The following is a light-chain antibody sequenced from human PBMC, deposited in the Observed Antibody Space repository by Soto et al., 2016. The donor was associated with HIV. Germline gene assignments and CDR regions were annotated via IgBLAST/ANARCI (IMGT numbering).Light chain of an antibody. CDR1: QGISRY. Sequence: DIQMTQSPSVMSASVGDRVTITCRASQGISRYLAWFQQQPGRVPKRLIYAASNLQSGVPSRFSGSGSGTEFTLTINSLQPEDFATYYCLQHSTYPFTFGPGTKVDMK. J-gene: IGKJ3*01. CDR3: LQHSTYPFT. V-gene: IGKV1-17*03. CDR2: AAS.